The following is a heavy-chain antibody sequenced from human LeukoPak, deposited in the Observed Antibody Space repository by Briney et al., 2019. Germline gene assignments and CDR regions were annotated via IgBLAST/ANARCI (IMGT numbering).Heavy chain of an antibody. J-gene: IGHJ6*03. Sequence: PSETLSLTCTVSGGSISSYYWSWIRQPPGKGLEWIGYIYNTGSTSYNPSLKSRVTISLDTSKNQFSLKLSSVTAADTAIYYCARVVHYYYYMDVWGKGTTVTVS. CDR3: ARVVHYYYYMDV. D-gene: IGHD6-6*01. V-gene: IGHV4-59*01. CDR1: GGSISSYY. CDR2: IYNTGST.